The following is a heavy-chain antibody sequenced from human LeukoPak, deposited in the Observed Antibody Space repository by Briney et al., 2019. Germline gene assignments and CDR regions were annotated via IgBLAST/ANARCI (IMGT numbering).Heavy chain of an antibody. CDR2: IYQSGIT. CDR3: ARDPRPRGGWFYFDY. Sequence: SGTLSLTCGVSGDSISSGNYWNWVRQPPGKGLEWIGDIYQSGITNYNPSLKSRVTMSVAKSKNEFSLKLDSVTAADTAVYYCARDPRPRGGWFYFDYWGQGILVTVSS. V-gene: IGHV4-4*02. D-gene: IGHD6-19*01. J-gene: IGHJ4*02. CDR1: GDSISSGNY.